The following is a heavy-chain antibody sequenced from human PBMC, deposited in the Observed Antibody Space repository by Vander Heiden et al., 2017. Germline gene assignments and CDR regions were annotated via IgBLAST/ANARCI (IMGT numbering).Heavy chain of an antibody. CDR3: ASRRWFGELPDY. Sequence: EVQLVESGGGLVKPGGSLRLSCAASGFTFSSYSMNWVRQAPGKGLEWVSSISSSSSYIYYADSVKGRFTISRDNAKNSLYLKMKSMRAEDTAVYYCASRRWFGELPDYWGQGTLVTVSS. J-gene: IGHJ4*02. D-gene: IGHD3-10*01. CDR2: ISSSSSYI. V-gene: IGHV3-21*01. CDR1: GFTFSSYS.